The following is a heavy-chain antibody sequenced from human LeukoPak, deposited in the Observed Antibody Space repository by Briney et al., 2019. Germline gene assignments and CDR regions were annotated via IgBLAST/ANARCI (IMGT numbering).Heavy chain of an antibody. CDR2: ISYDGSNK. CDR1: GFTFSSYG. CDR3: AKQIRGGLGNYYFDY. J-gene: IGHJ4*02. V-gene: IGHV3-30*18. Sequence: GRSLRLSCAASGFTFSSYGMHWVRQAPGKGLEWVAVISYDGSNKYYADSVKGRLTISRDNSKNTLYLQMNSLRAEDTAVYYCAKQIRGGLGNYYFDYWGQGTLVTVSS. D-gene: IGHD3-10*01.